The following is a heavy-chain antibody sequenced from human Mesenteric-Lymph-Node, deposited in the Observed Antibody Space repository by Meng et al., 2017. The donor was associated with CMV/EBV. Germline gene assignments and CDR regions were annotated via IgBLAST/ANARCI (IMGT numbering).Heavy chain of an antibody. D-gene: IGHD3-10*01. Sequence: SETLSLTCTVSGGSVSSYYWSWIRQPPGKGLEWIGYIYYSGSTNYNPSLKSRVTISVDTSKNQFSLRLRSVTAADTAMYYCARSYSVSLLVDSWGQGTLVTVSS. V-gene: IGHV4-59*02. CDR3: ARSYSVSLLVDS. CDR2: IYYSGST. J-gene: IGHJ4*02. CDR1: GGSVSSYY.